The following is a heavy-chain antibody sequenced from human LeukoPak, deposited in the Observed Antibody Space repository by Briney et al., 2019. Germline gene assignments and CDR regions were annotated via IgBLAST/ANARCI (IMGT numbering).Heavy chain of an antibody. CDR2: VNLQGST. CDR3: AREGGPYRPLDY. J-gene: IGHJ4*02. V-gene: IGHV4-4*02. Sequence: NTSETLSLTCGVSGGSITNTNYWTWVRQPPGKGLMWIGEVNLQGSTNYNPSLMGRVAISVDTSENHISLQLTSVTAADTAVYYCAREGGPYRPLDYSGQGTLVTVSS. CDR1: GGSITNTNY.